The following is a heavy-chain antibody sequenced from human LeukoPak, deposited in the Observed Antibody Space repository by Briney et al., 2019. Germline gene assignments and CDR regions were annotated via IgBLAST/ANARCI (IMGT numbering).Heavy chain of an antibody. D-gene: IGHD6-13*01. V-gene: IGHV3-23*01. Sequence: GGSLRLSCAASGFTFSSYAMSWVRQAPGKGLEWVSAISGSGGSTYYADSVKGRFTISRDNSKNTLYLQMNSLRAEVTAVYYCAKCGYSSSWYEFGNFDYWGQGTLVTISS. CDR3: AKCGYSSSWYEFGNFDY. J-gene: IGHJ4*02. CDR1: GFTFSSYA. CDR2: ISGSGGST.